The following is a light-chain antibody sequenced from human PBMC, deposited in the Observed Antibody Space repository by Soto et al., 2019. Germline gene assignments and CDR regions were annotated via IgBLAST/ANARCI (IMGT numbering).Light chain of an antibody. CDR2: DAS. V-gene: IGKV3-11*01. CDR1: QSVTGSY. CDR3: QQRSNWPPT. J-gene: IGKJ5*01. Sequence: EFVLTQSPGTPSLSPGQRATLSCRARQSVTGSYLAWYQQKPGQAPRLLIYDASNRATGIPARFSGSGSGTDFTLTISSLEPEDFAVYYCQQRSNWPPTFGQGTRLEIK.